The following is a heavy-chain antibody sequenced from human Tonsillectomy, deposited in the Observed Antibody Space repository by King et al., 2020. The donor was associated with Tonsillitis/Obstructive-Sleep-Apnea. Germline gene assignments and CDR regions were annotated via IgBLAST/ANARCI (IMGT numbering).Heavy chain of an antibody. J-gene: IGHJ6*02. V-gene: IGHV7-4-1*02. CDR2: INTNTGNP. CDR1: GYTFTKYA. Sequence: QLVQSGSELKKPGASVKVSCKASGYTFTKYAMNWVRQAPGQGLEWMGWINTNTGNPTYGQGFTGRFVFSLDTSVSTAYVQNSSLKAEDTAVYYCARPRPIGQGSYYFYGLDVWGQGTTVTVSS. CDR3: ARPRPIGQGSYYFYGLDV.